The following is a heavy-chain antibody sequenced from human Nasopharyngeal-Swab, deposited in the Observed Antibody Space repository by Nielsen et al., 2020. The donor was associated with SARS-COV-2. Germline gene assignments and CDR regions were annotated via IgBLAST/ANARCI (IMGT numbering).Heavy chain of an antibody. CDR1: GFTFSDYC. J-gene: IGHJ4*02. D-gene: IGHD3-3*01. CDR2: ISTTGSSK. V-gene: IGHV3-11*04. Sequence: GESLKISCAASGFTFSDYCMSWIRQAPGKGLEWVSHISTTGSSKYYADSLKGRLTISRDNDKNSLYLQMNSLRADDTAVYYCASGGYDFWSGYPSDYWGLGILVTVSS. CDR3: ASGGYDFWSGYPSDY.